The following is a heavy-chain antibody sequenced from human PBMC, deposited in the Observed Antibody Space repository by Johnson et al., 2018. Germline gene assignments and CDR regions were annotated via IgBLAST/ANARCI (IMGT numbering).Heavy chain of an antibody. CDR3: ARDVYGDYDYYYYGMDV. V-gene: IGHV3-11*01. CDR2: ISSSGSTI. J-gene: IGHJ6*02. Sequence: QVQLVESGGGLVKPGGSLRLSCAASGFTFSDYYMSWIRQAPGKGLEWVSYISSSGSTIYYADSVKGRFTISRDNAKNSLYRQMNSRRAEDTAVYSCARDVYGDYDYYYYGMDVWGQGTTVTVSS. CDR1: GFTFSDYY. D-gene: IGHD4-17*01.